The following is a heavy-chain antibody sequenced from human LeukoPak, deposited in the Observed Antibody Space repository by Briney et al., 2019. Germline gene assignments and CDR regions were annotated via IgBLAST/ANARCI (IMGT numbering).Heavy chain of an antibody. J-gene: IGHJ5*02. CDR2: ISGSGGST. V-gene: IGHV3-23*01. CDR1: GFTFSSYA. CDR3: AKDSRNDRANNWFDP. Sequence: PGGSLRLSYAASGFTFSSYAMSWVRQAPGKGLEWVSAISGSGGSTYYADSVKGRFTISRDNSKNTLYLQMNSLRAEDTAVYYCAKDSRNDRANNWFDPWGQGTLVTVSS. D-gene: IGHD1-1*01.